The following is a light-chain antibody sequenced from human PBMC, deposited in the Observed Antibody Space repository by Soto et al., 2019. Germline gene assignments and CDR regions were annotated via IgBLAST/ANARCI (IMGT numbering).Light chain of an antibody. J-gene: IGLJ2*01. CDR1: SSNIGRNT. CDR2: SND. V-gene: IGLV1-44*01. CDR3: AAWDDSPARRVV. Sequence: QSVLTQPPSASGTPGQRVTISCSGSSSNIGRNTVNWYQQLPGTAPKLLIYSNDQRPPGVPDRFSGSKSGTSASLAISGLQAEDESDYYCAAWDDSPARRVVFGGGTKLTVL.